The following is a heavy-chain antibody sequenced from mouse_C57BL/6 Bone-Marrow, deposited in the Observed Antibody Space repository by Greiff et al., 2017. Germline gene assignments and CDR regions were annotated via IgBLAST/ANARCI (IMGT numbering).Heavy chain of an antibody. CDR1: GYTFTSYW. V-gene: IGHV1-69*01. CDR2: IDPSDSYT. J-gene: IGHJ1*03. D-gene: IGHD1-1*01. CDR3: ARGVYYGSSWYFDV. Sequence: QVHVKQPGAELVMPGASVKLSCKASGYTFTSYWMHWVKQRPGQGLEWIGEIDPSDSYTNYNQKFKGKSTLTVDKSSSTAYMQLSSLTSEDSAVXDCARGVYYGSSWYFDVWGTGTTVTVSS.